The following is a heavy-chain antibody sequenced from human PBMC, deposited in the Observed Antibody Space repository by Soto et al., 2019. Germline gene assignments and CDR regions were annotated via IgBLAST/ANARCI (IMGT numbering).Heavy chain of an antibody. D-gene: IGHD4-17*01. CDR3: AVTTQFYYYYGMDV. J-gene: IGHJ6*02. CDR2: INHSGST. Sequence: PSETLSLTCAVYGGSLSGYYWGWIRQPPGKGLEWIGEINHSGSTNYNPSLKSRVTISVDTSKNQFSLKLSSVTAADTAVYYCAVTTQFYYYYGMDVWGQGTTVTVSS. CDR1: GGSLSGYY. V-gene: IGHV4-34*01.